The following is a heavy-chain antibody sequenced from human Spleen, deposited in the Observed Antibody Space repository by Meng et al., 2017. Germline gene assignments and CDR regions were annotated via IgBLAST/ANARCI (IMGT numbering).Heavy chain of an antibody. CDR3: ARGPSTGCHYFDS. V-gene: IGHV4-39*07. CDR1: GGSISSSSSY. D-gene: IGHD6-19*01. CDR2: IYYSGST. Sequence: SETLSLTCTVSGGSISSSSSYWGWNRQPPGKGLEWIGSIYYSGSTYYNPSLKSRVTISVYTSKNQFSLQLISVPAADTAVYYCARGPSTGCHYFDSWGQGPLVTVSS. J-gene: IGHJ4*02.